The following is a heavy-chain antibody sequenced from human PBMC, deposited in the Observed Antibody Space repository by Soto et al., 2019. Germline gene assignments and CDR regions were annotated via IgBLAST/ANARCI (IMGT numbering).Heavy chain of an antibody. CDR1: GFTFSSYA. J-gene: IGHJ4*02. Sequence: PGGSLRLSCAASGFTFSSYAMSWVRQAPGKGLEWVSAISGSGGSTYYADSVKGRFTISRDNSKNTLYLQMNSLRAEDTAVYYCAKDRPAYYYDSSGYYSTPDYWGQGTLVTVS. D-gene: IGHD3-22*01. V-gene: IGHV3-23*01. CDR2: ISGSGGST. CDR3: AKDRPAYYYDSSGYYSTPDY.